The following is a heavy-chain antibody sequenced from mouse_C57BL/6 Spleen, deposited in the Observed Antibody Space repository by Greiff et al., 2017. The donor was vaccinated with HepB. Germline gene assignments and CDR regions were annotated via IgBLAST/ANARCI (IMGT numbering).Heavy chain of an antibody. CDR2: INPNNGGT. Sequence: EVKLMESGPELVKPGASVKIPCKASGYTFTDYNMDWVKQSHGKSLEWIGDINPNNGGTIYNQKFKGKATLTVDKSSSTAYMELRSLTSEDTAVYYCARFGYLFPYAMDYWGQGTSVTVSS. V-gene: IGHV1-18*01. CDR1: GYTFTDYN. J-gene: IGHJ4*01. D-gene: IGHD1-1*01. CDR3: ARFGYLFPYAMDY.